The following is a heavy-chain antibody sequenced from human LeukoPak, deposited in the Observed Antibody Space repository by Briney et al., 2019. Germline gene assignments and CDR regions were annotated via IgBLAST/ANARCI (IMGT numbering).Heavy chain of an antibody. CDR3: ARLGEKADFDY. D-gene: IGHD3-16*01. CDR2: IKHDGSEK. CDR1: GFTVSSNY. V-gene: IGHV3-7*01. J-gene: IGHJ4*02. Sequence: GGSLRLSCAASGFTVSSNYMSWVRQAPGKGLEWVANIKHDGSEKYYVDSVKGRFTISRDNAKNSLYLQMNSLRAEDTAVYYCARLGEKADFDYWGQGTLVTVSS.